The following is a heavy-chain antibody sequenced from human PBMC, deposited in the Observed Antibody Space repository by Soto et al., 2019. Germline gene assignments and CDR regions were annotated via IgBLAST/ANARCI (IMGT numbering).Heavy chain of an antibody. CDR1: GFTFGDYA. Sequence: LRLSCTASGFTFGDYAMSWVRQAPGKGLGWVGFIRSKAYGGTTEYAASVKGRFTISRDDSKSIAYLQMNSLKTEDTAVYYCTRPMTTVTTRGLNYYYYGMDVWGQGTTVTVSS. D-gene: IGHD4-4*01. CDR3: TRPMTTVTTRGLNYYYYGMDV. J-gene: IGHJ6*02. CDR2: IRSKAYGGTT. V-gene: IGHV3-49*04.